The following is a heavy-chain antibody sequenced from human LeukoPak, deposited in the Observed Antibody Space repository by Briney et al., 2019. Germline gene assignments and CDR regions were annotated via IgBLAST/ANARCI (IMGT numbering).Heavy chain of an antibody. D-gene: IGHD3-10*01. V-gene: IGHV4-59*01. J-gene: IGHJ5*02. CDR1: GGSINSYY. Sequence: SETLSLTCTVSGGSINSYYWSWIRQPPGKGLEWLGFVYYSGRTNYNPSLKSRVTMSVDTSKSQFSLRLSSVTAVDTAMYYCARLGLGDEACWFDPWGQGTLVTVSS. CDR3: ARLGLGDEACWFDP. CDR2: VYYSGRT.